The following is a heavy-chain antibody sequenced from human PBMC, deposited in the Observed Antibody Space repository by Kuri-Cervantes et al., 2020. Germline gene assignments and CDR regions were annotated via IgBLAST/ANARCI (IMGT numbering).Heavy chain of an antibody. CDR3: ARDESAARPLYYYGMDV. CDR1: GFTFSSYG. CDR2: IWYDGSNK. D-gene: IGHD6-6*01. Sequence: GESLKISCAASGFTFSSYGMHWVRQAPGKGLEWVAVIWYDGSNKYYADSVKGRFTISRDNSKNTLYLQMNSLRAEDTAVYYCARDESAARPLYYYGMDVWGQGTTVTVSS. V-gene: IGHV3-33*01. J-gene: IGHJ6*02.